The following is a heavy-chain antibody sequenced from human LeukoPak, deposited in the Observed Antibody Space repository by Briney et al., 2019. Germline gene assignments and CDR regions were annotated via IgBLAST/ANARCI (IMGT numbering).Heavy chain of an antibody. CDR3: ARGDSNKRYYYYYMDV. J-gene: IGHJ6*03. Sequence: QPGGTLSLSCAASGFTVSSNYMSWVRQAPGKGLEWVSVIYSGGSTYYADSVKGRFTISRDNSKNTLYLQMNSLRAEDTAVYYCARGDSNKRYYYYYMDVWGKGTTVTVSS. CDR2: IYSGGST. V-gene: IGHV3-66*02. D-gene: IGHD4-11*01. CDR1: GFTVSSNY.